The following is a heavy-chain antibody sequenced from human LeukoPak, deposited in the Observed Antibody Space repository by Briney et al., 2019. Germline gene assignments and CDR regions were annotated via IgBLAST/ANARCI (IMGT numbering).Heavy chain of an antibody. CDR2: INPNSGST. Sequence: GSVKVSCKASGYTFTVFYMHWVRQAPGQGLEWMGWINPNSGSTSYAQKFQGRVTMTRDMSTSTVYMELTSLRSEDTAVYYCARSSLRSSQFDYWGQGTLVTVSS. V-gene: IGHV1-46*01. CDR1: GYTFTVFY. J-gene: IGHJ4*02. CDR3: ARSSLRSSQFDY. D-gene: IGHD6-13*01.